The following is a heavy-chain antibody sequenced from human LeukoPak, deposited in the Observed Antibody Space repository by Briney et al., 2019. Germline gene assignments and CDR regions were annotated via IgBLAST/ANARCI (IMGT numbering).Heavy chain of an antibody. Sequence: SETLSLTCTVSGGSISSSSYYWGWIRQPPGKGLEWIGSIYYSGSTYYNPSLKSRVTISVDTSKNQFSLKLSSVTAADTAVYYCAVLGGGYCSSTSCYGDYYFDYWGQGTLVTVSS. J-gene: IGHJ4*02. CDR3: AVLGGGYCSSTSCYGDYYFDY. CDR1: GGSISSSSYY. D-gene: IGHD2-2*01. CDR2: IYYSGST. V-gene: IGHV4-39*01.